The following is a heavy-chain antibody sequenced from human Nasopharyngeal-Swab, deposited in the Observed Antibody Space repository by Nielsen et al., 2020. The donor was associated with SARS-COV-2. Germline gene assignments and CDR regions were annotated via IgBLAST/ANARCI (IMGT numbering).Heavy chain of an antibody. V-gene: IGHV4-39*01. CDR3: ARHRQLWASRSWLDP. J-gene: IGHJ5*02. Sequence: SETLSLTCTVSGGSISSRSSYWAWIRQAPGKGLEWIGSIYDNGGTYYSPSLNSRVTISVDTSKNEFPLRLRSVTAADTALYYCARHRQLWASRSWLDPWGQGALVTVSS. D-gene: IGHD3-16*01. CDR1: GGSISSRSSY. CDR2: IYDNGGT.